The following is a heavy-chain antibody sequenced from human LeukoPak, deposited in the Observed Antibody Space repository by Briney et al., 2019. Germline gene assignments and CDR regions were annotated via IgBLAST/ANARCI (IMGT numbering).Heavy chain of an antibody. CDR2: INHNGNVN. V-gene: IGHV3-7*03. J-gene: IGHJ4*02. Sequence: GGSLRLSCAASGFTFSSYWMNWARQAPGKGLEWVASINHNGNVNYYVDSVKGRFTISRDNSKNTLYLQMNSLRAEDTAVYYCARGAGYNYPYYFDYWGQGTLVTVSS. D-gene: IGHD5-24*01. CDR3: ARGAGYNYPYYFDY. CDR1: GFTFSSYW.